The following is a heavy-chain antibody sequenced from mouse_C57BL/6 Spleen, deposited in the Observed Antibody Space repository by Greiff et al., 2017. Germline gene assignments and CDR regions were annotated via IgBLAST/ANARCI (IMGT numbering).Heavy chain of an antibody. CDR1: GYTFTDYE. J-gene: IGHJ1*03. Sequence: VQLQQSGAELVRPGASVTLSCKASGYTFTDYEMHRVKQTPVHGLEWIGAIDPETGGTAYNQKFKGKAILTADKSSSTAYMELRSLTSEDSAVYYCRSYGSSYWYFDVWGTGTTVTVSS. D-gene: IGHD1-1*01. CDR3: RSYGSSYWYFDV. CDR2: IDPETGGT. V-gene: IGHV1-15*01.